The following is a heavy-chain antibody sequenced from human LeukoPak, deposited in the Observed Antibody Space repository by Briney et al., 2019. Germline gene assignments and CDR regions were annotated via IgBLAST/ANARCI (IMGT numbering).Heavy chain of an antibody. CDR1: GFTFSNYN. CDR3: AKGRRAPLVGTITKSWIDY. J-gene: IGHJ4*02. Sequence: PSGSLTLSCAASGFTFSNYNLNWVRQAPGQGLEGVSTISNSSGSTYYADSVKGRFSISRDNSKNTLYLQMNSLRAEDTAVYYCAKGRRAPLVGTITKSWIDYWGQGTLVTVSS. V-gene: IGHV3-23*01. CDR2: ISNSSGST. D-gene: IGHD1-7*01.